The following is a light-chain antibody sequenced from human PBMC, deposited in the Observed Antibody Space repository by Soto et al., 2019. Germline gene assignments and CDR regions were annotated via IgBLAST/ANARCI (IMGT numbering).Light chain of an antibody. V-gene: IGKV1-39*01. CDR3: QQSYSSPYT. CDR2: AAS. Sequence: DIQMTQSPSSLSASVGDRVTITCRASQSISSYLNWYQQKPGKAPKPLIYAASSLQSGVPSRFSGSRSGTDFTLTIRSLQPEDFATYYCQQSYSSPYTFGQGTKLEIK. J-gene: IGKJ2*01. CDR1: QSISSY.